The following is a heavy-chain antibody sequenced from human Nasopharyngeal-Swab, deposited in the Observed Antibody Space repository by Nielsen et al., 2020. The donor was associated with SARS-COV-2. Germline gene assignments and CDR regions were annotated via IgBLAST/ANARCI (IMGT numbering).Heavy chain of an antibody. D-gene: IGHD2-8*02. CDR3: AKAGGVAGEFYGMDV. J-gene: IGHJ6*02. V-gene: IGHV3-30-3*01. CDR1: GFTFSSYA. Sequence: GGSLRLSCAASGFTFSSYAMHWVRQAPGKGLEWVAVISYDGSNKYYADSVKGRFTISRDNSKNTLYLQMNSLRAEDTALYYCAKAGGVAGEFYGMDVWGQGTAVTVSS. CDR2: ISYDGSNK.